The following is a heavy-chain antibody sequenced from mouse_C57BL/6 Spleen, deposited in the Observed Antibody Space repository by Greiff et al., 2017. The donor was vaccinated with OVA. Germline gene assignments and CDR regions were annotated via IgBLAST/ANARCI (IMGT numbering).Heavy chain of an antibody. V-gene: IGHV5-4*01. CDR3: ARETTAGYFDV. Sequence: EVQRVESGGGLVKPGGSLKLSCAASGFNFSSYAMSWVRQTPEKRLEWVATISDGGGYTYYPDNVKGRATITRDNTKNNLYLQMSQLKSEDASMYSCARETTAGYFDVWGTGTTVTVSS. J-gene: IGHJ1*03. CDR1: GFNFSSYA. CDR2: ISDGGGYT. D-gene: IGHD1-2*01.